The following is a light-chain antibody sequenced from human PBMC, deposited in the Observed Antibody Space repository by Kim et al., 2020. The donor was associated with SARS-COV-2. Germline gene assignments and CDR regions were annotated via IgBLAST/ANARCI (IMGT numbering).Light chain of an antibody. J-gene: IGLJ3*02. CDR3: QAWGPGIRV. CDR1: GGRSKYA. CDR2: VNSDGSY. Sequence: QLVLTQSPSASASLGASVKLTCTLGGGRSKYAVAWHQQRAETGPRFLMKVNSDGSYDRGDGIPVRFSGSASGAGRYLTISSLQSEDEADYYCQAWGPGIRVFGGGTQLTVL. V-gene: IGLV4-69*01.